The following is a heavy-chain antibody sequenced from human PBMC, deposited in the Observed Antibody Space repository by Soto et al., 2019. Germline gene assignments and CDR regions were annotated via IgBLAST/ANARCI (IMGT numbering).Heavy chain of an antibody. D-gene: IGHD3-3*01. CDR3: AQDRFGGPAY. CDR2: IYSGGST. J-gene: IGHJ1*01. V-gene: IGHV3-53*04. CDR1: GFTVSSNY. Sequence: GGALRRSCAASGFTVSSNYMSWVRQAPGKGLEWVSVIYSGGSTYYADSVKGRFTISRHNSKNTLYLQMNSLRAEDTAVYYCAQDRFGGPAYWGKGTLVTVSS.